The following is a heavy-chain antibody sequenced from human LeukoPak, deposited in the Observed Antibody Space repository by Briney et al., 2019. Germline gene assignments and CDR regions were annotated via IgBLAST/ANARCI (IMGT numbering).Heavy chain of an antibody. Sequence: SETLSLTCTVSGGSISSSSYYWGWIRQPPGKGLEWIGNIFYSGSTYYNPSLRSRVTISVDTSKNQFSLKLSSVTAADTAVYYCARSRIVGATSDAFDIWGQGTMVTVSS. J-gene: IGHJ3*02. V-gene: IGHV4-39*07. CDR1: GGSISSSSYY. D-gene: IGHD1-26*01. CDR2: IFYSGST. CDR3: ARSRIVGATSDAFDI.